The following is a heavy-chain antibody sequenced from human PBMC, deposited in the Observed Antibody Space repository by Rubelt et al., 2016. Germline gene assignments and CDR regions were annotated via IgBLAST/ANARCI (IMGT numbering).Heavy chain of an antibody. CDR1: GYPFATYA. CDR3: ARFALPAVTTAYYYYALDV. CDR2: IDAGNGDT. V-gene: IGHV1-3*01. D-gene: IGHD4-17*01. Sequence: QVQLVQSGAEVKRPGASVKVSCKASGYPFATYAMHWVRQAPGQRLEWMGRIDAGNGDTKYSINLQGRVTFTRDTSASTAYMELSSLRSEDSAVYYCARFALPAVTTAYYYYALDVWGQGTTVTVSS. J-gene: IGHJ6*02.